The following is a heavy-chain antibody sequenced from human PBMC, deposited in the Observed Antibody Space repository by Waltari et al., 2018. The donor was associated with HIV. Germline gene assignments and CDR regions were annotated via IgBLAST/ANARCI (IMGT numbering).Heavy chain of an antibody. V-gene: IGHV4-59*01. J-gene: IGHJ4*02. CDR3: ARSYYDSSGYHLFDY. D-gene: IGHD3-22*01. CDR2: IYYSGRT. CDR1: GGSISSYY. Sequence: QVQLQESGPGLVKPSETLSLTCTVSGGSISSYYWSWIRQPPGKGLEWIGYIYYSGRTNDNPSLESRVTISVDTSKNQFSLKLTSVTAADTAVYYCARSYYDSSGYHLFDYWGQGTLVTVSS.